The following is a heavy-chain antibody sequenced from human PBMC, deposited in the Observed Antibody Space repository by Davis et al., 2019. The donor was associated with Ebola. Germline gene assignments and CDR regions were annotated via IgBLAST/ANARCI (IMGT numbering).Heavy chain of an antibody. V-gene: IGHV1-18*04. Sequence: ASVKVSCKASGYTFSSYGISWVRQAPGQGLEWMGWINPYIGNTNYAQRLQGRVTMTTVTSTGTAYMELRSLTSDDTAVYYCARDPTILWGQGTLVTVSS. CDR2: INPYIGNT. D-gene: IGHD3-9*01. CDR3: ARDPTIL. J-gene: IGHJ4*02. CDR1: GYTFSSYG.